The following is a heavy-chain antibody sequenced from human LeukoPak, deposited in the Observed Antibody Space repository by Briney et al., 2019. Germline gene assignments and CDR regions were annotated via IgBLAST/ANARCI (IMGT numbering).Heavy chain of an antibody. Sequence: PSQTLSLTCTVSGGSISSYYWSWIRQPAGKELEWIGRIHPSGSTYCNPSLRSRVTLSVDTSKNQFSLNLSSVTAADTAVYYCARTVVPDVMGAFDYWGQGTLVTVSS. CDR3: ARTVVPDVMGAFDY. D-gene: IGHD2-2*01. V-gene: IGHV4-4*07. CDR2: IHPSGST. J-gene: IGHJ4*02. CDR1: GGSISSYY.